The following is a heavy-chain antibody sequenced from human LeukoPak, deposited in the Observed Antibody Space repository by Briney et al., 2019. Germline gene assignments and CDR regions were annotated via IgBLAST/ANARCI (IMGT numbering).Heavy chain of an antibody. J-gene: IGHJ1*01. CDR2: ISNSGGDT. CDR3: AKATGSLGN. V-gene: IGHV3-23*01. Sequence: PGPSLRPACAASASTITSYAMSWVRQAPGKGLEWVSTISNSGGDTYYADSVKGRFTISRDNSENTLYLQMNRLTAEDTAIYYCAKATGSLGNWGQGTLVTVSS. CDR1: ASTITSYA. D-gene: IGHD1-1*01.